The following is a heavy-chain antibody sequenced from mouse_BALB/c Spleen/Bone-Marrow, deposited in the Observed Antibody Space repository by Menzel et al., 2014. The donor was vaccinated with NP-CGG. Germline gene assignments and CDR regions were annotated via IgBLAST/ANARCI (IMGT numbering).Heavy chain of an antibody. CDR3: ARPKGFALDY. J-gene: IGHJ2*01. CDR2: VNPRSGYA. CDR1: GYTFTDYT. V-gene: IGHV1-4*01. Sequence: VQLQQSGAELASPGASVKMSCKASGYTFTDYTIQWVKQRPGQGLEWIGYVNPRSGYANYNQKFKDKATLTADKSSSTTFMQLSNLTSEDSAVYYCARPKGFALDYWGQGTALTVSS.